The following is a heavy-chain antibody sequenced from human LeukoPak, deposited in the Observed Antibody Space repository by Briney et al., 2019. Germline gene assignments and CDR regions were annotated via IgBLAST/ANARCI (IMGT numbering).Heavy chain of an antibody. J-gene: IGHJ5*02. CDR1: GYIFTSYG. V-gene: IGHV1-18*01. Sequence: ASVKVSCKASGYIFTSYGVNWVRQAPGQGLEWMGWISSYNGQTHYSQKLQGRVTMTTDTSTSTAYMELRRLRSDDAAVYYCARDKADSRDFWSGQGKWFDPGGEGTLVTVS. CDR3: ARDKADSRDFWSGQGKWFDP. D-gene: IGHD3-3*01. CDR2: ISSYNGQT.